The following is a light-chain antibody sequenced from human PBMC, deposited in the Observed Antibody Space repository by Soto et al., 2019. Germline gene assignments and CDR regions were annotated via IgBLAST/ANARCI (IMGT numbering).Light chain of an antibody. CDR1: QSVLYSSNNKNY. J-gene: IGKJ3*01. V-gene: IGKV4-1*01. CDR2: WAS. CDR3: QQFYSTPLT. Sequence: DIVMTQSPDSLAVSLGERATINCKSSQSVLYSSNNKNYLAWYQQKPGQPPKLLIYWASTRESGVPDRFSGSGSGTDFTLTISSLQAEDVAVYYCQQFYSTPLTFGPGIKVDIQ.